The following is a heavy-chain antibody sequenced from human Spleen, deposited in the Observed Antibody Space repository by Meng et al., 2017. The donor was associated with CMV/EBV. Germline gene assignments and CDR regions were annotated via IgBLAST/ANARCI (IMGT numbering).Heavy chain of an antibody. CDR2: INPNSGGT. Sequence: ASVKVSCKASGYTFTGYYMHWVRQAPGQGLEWMGWINPNSGGTNYAQRFQGRVTVTRDTSTGTVYMELSSLRSEDTAVYYCTRGPYTYSGTPHPDYWGQGTLVTVSS. V-gene: IGHV1-2*02. CDR1: GYTFTGYY. J-gene: IGHJ4*02. D-gene: IGHD1-26*01. CDR3: TRGPYTYSGTPHPDY.